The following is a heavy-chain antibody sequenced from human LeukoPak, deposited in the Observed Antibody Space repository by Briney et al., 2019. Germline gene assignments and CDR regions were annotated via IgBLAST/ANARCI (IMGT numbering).Heavy chain of an antibody. CDR3: ARDPYSGSYGNYYYYFMDA. D-gene: IGHD1-26*01. Sequence: GGSLRLSCAASGFIFSSYGMSWVRQAPGKGLEWVSAISGSGGSTYYADSVKGRFTISRDNSKNTLYLQMNSLRAEDTAVYYCARDPYSGSYGNYYYYFMDAWGKGTTVTISS. CDR1: GFIFSSYG. V-gene: IGHV3-23*01. CDR2: ISGSGGST. J-gene: IGHJ6*03.